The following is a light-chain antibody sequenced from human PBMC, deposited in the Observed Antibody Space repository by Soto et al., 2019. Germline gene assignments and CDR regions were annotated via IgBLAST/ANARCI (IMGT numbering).Light chain of an antibody. V-gene: IGKV3-11*01. CDR2: NAS. CDR3: QQRSNWLYT. J-gene: IGKJ2*01. CDR1: QSVSSY. Sequence: EIVLTQSPATLSLSPRERATLSCRASQSVSSYLAWYQQKPGQAPRRLIYNASNRATGIPARFSGSESGTDFTLTISSLEPEDFAVYYCQQRSNWLYTFGQGTKLEIK.